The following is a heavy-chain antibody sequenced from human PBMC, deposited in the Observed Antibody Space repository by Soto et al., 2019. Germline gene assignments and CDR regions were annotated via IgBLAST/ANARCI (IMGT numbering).Heavy chain of an antibody. CDR2: IYYSGST. D-gene: IGHD3-3*01. V-gene: IGHV4-31*03. CDR1: GGSISSGGYY. J-gene: IGHJ5*02. Sequence: TLSLTCTVSGGSISSGGYYWSWIRQHPGKGLEWIGYIYYSGSTYYNPSLKSRVTISVDTSKNQFSLKLSSVTAADTGVYYCARDQSFWSGYYTGVFDPWGQGTLVTVSS. CDR3: ARDQSFWSGYYTGVFDP.